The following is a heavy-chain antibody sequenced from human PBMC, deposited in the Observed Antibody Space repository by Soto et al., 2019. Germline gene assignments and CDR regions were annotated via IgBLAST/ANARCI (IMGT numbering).Heavy chain of an antibody. V-gene: IGHV4-34*01. CDR1: GGSFSGYY. CDR3: ARVRHSSSYWFDP. Sequence: KPSETLSLTCAVYGGSFSGYYWSWIRQPPGKGLEWIGEINHSGSTNYNPSLKSRVTISVDTSKNQFSLKLSSVTAADTAVYYCARVRHSSSYWFDPWGQGTLVT. CDR2: INHSGST. J-gene: IGHJ5*02. D-gene: IGHD6-13*01.